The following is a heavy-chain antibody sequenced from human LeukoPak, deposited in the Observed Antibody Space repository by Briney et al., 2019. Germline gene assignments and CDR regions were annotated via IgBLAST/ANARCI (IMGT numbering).Heavy chain of an antibody. J-gene: IGHJ3*02. CDR1: GFTFSSYA. V-gene: IGHV3-30-3*01. D-gene: IGHD6-19*01. Sequence: GGSLRLSCAASGFTFSSYAMHWVRQAPGKGLEWVAVISYDGSNKYYADSVKGRFTISRDNAKNTLYLQMNSLRAEDTAVYYCARSIAVAGPNDAFDIWGQGTMVTVSS. CDR2: ISYDGSNK. CDR3: ARSIAVAGPNDAFDI.